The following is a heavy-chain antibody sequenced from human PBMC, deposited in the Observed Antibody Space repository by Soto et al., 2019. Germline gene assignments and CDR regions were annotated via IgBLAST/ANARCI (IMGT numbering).Heavy chain of an antibody. CDR2: IYWDDDK. Sequence: QITLKESGPTLVKPTQTLTLTCTFSGFSLSTSGVGVGWIRQPPGKALEWLAFIYWDDDKRYSPSLKSRLTITKDTSKNQVVLTMTNMDPVDTATNYCAHRDENWYFDLWGRGTLVTVPS. CDR3: AHRDENWYFDL. J-gene: IGHJ2*01. CDR1: GFSLSTSGVG. V-gene: IGHV2-5*02.